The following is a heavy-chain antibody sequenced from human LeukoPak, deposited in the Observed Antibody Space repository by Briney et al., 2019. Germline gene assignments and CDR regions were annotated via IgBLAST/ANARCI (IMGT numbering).Heavy chain of an antibody. D-gene: IGHD6-19*01. CDR3: ARGAVAGTVDYYYGMDV. V-gene: IGHV1-2*04. CDR1: GYTFTGYY. J-gene: IGHJ6*02. Sequence: ASVKVSCKASGYTFTGYYMHWVRQAPGQGLEWMGWINPNSGGTNYAQKFQGWVTMTRDTSISTAYMELSRLRSDDTGVYYCARGAVAGTVDYYYGMDVWGQGTTVTVSS. CDR2: INPNSGGT.